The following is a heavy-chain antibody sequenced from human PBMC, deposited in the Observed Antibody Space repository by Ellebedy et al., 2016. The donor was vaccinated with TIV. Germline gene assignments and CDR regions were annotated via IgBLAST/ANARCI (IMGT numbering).Heavy chain of an antibody. Sequence: MPGGSLRLSCTLSGGSISGYYWSWVRQPAGKGLECIGRIHTSGSTSYNPSLESRVTMSVDTARNQFSLKLTSVTAADTAVYYCASLNPIYGVDVWGQGTTVTVSS. CDR3: ASLNPIYGVDV. J-gene: IGHJ6*02. CDR2: IHTSGST. V-gene: IGHV4-4*07. CDR1: GGSISGYY.